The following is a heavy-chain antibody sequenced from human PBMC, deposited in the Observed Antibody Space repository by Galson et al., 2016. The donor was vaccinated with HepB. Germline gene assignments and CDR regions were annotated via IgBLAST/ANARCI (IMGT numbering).Heavy chain of an antibody. CDR3: VSYLIQAWVGSDAFDT. D-gene: IGHD3-10*01. CDR2: IFHSGRV. V-gene: IGHV4-59*12. CDR1: GGSISNYY. J-gene: IGHJ3*02. Sequence: SETLSLTCTVSGGSISNYYWSWVRQPPGKGLEWIGQIFHSGRVNYTPSLASRVTISIDTSNNHFSLRLTSVTAADTALYYCVSYLIQAWVGSDAFDTWGQGTMVTVSS.